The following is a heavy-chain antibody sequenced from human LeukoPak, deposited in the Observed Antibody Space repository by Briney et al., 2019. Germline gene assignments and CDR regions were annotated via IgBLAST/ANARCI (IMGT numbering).Heavy chain of an antibody. Sequence: SETLSLTCTVSGDSISSSSSYWGWIRQPPGEGLEWIGSIYYSGSTYYNTSLKSRVTISVDTSKNQFSLKLSSVTAADTAVYYCARRNTAIAAFDIWGQGTMVTVSS. D-gene: IGHD5-18*01. CDR1: GDSISSSSSY. CDR3: ARRNTAIAAFDI. V-gene: IGHV4-39*07. J-gene: IGHJ3*02. CDR2: IYYSGST.